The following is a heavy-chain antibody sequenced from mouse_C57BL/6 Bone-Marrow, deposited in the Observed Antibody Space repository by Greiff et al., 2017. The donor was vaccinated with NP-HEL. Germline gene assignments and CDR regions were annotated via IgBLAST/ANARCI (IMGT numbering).Heavy chain of an antibody. Sequence: VKLMESGAELVRPGASVTLSCKASGYTFTDYEMHWVKQTPVHGLEWIGAIDPETGGTSYNQKFKGKAILTADKSSSTAYMELRSLTSEDSAVYYCTRDDYEGYWGQGTTLTVSS. CDR2: IDPETGGT. CDR3: TRDDYEGY. V-gene: IGHV1-15*01. J-gene: IGHJ2*01. D-gene: IGHD2-4*01. CDR1: GYTFTDYE.